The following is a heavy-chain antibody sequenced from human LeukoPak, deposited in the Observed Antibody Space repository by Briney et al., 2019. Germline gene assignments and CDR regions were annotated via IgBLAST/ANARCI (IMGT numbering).Heavy chain of an antibody. CDR1: GGSISAYY. J-gene: IGHJ5*02. Sequence: SETLSLTCTVSGGSISAYYWYWIRQPPGKGLEWIGYIYYSGSTKYNPSLTSRATISVDTSKTQFSLKLSSVNAADTAVYYCARCVAVAAWFDPWGQGTLVIVSS. V-gene: IGHV4-59*08. CDR3: ARCVAVAAWFDP. D-gene: IGHD6-19*01. CDR2: IYYSGST.